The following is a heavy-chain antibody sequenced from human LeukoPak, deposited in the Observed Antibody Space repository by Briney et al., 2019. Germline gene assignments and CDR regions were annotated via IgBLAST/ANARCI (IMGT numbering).Heavy chain of an antibody. V-gene: IGHV4-38-2*02. CDR2: IYHSGST. CDR1: GVSISSGYY. D-gene: IGHD2-15*01. CDR3: ASTCSGGSCYGY. Sequence: PSETLSLTCTVSGVSISSGYYWGWIRQPPGKGLEWLGSIYHSGSTYYNPSLKSRVTISVDTSNNQFSLKLSSVTAADTAVYYCASTCSGGSCYGYWGQGTLVTVSS. J-gene: IGHJ4*02.